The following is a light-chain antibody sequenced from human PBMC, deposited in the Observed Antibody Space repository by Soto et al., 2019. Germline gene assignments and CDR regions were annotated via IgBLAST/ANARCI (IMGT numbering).Light chain of an antibody. V-gene: IGKV1-5*03. Sequence: IQMTPSPSTLSASVGDRVTITCRASQSISSWLAWFQQKPGKAPKLLIYKASSLESGVPSRFSGSGSGTEFTLTISSLQPDDFATYYCQQYNTYWTFGQGTKVDSK. CDR2: KAS. J-gene: IGKJ1*01. CDR3: QQYNTYWT. CDR1: QSISSW.